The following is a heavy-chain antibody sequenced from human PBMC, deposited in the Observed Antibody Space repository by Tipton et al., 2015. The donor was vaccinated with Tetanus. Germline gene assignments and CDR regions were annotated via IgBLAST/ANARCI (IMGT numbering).Heavy chain of an antibody. Sequence: TLSLTCTVSGGSISTYYWSWIRQPPGKGLEWIGYIFYSGNTNYNPSLKTRVTISVDTSKNQFSLKLSSVTAADTAVYYCARGPSVAYCSGGSCPVWFDPWGQGTLVTVSS. CDR1: GGSISTYY. CDR3: ARGPSVAYCSGGSCPVWFDP. J-gene: IGHJ5*02. CDR2: IFYSGNT. D-gene: IGHD2-15*01. V-gene: IGHV4-59*01.